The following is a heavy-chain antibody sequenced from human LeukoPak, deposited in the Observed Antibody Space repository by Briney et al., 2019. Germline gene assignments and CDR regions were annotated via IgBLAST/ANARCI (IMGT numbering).Heavy chain of an antibody. CDR3: TTTPTKYYDFWSAYNDY. Sequence: GGSLRLSCAASGFTFSNYAMSWVRQAPGKGLEWVGRIKSKTDGGTTDYAAPVKGRFTISRDDSKNTLYLQMNSLKTEDTAVYYCTTTPTKYYDFWSAYNDYWGQGTLVTVSS. D-gene: IGHD3-3*01. CDR2: IKSKTDGGTT. CDR1: GFTFSNYA. V-gene: IGHV3-15*01. J-gene: IGHJ4*02.